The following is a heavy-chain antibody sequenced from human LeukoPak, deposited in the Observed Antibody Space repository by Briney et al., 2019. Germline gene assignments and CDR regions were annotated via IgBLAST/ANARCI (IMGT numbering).Heavy chain of an antibody. V-gene: IGHV3-74*01. CDR2: INSDGRST. D-gene: IGHD3-10*01. J-gene: IGHJ6*02. CDR1: GFTFSTYW. CDR3: ARDLGEAWYYYYGMDV. Sequence: SGGSLRLSCAASGFTFSTYWMHWVRQAPGKGLVWVSRINSDGRSTRYADSVKGRFTISRDNAKNTLYLQMNSLRAEDTAVYYCARDLGEAWYYYYGMDVWGQGTTVTVSS.